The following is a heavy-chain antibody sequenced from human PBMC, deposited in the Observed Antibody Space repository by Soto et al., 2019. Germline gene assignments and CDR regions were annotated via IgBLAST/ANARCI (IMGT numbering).Heavy chain of an antibody. Sequence: GGSLRLSCAASGFTFSSYGMHWVRQAPGKGLEWVAVISYDGSNKYYADSVKGRFTISRDNSKNTLYLQMNSLRAEDTAVYYCAKGRGHSSGWPNFDYWGRGTLVTVSS. CDR2: ISYDGSNK. J-gene: IGHJ4*02. CDR1: GFTFSSYG. CDR3: AKGRGHSSGWPNFDY. D-gene: IGHD6-19*01. V-gene: IGHV3-30*18.